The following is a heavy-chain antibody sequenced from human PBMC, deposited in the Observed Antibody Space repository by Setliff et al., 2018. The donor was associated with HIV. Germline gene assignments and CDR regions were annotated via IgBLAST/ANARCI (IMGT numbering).Heavy chain of an antibody. Sequence: GGSLRLSCAASGFTFSSYWMSWVRQAPGKGLERVANINQDGSEKNYADSVKGRFAVSRDNSKNTLYLQMNSLRAEDTAVYYCAKGQDGLRYNWFDPWGHGTLVTVSS. CDR1: GFTFSSYW. CDR3: AKGQDGLRYNWFDP. CDR2: INQDGSEK. V-gene: IGHV3-7*05. J-gene: IGHJ5*02.